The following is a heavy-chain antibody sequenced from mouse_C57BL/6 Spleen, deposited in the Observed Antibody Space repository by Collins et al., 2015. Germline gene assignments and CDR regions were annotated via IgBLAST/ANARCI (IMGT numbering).Heavy chain of an antibody. J-gene: IGHJ2*01. CDR2: IYPGDGDT. Sequence: QVQLQQSGAEAGEAWGSVKISCKASGYAFSSYWMNWVKQRPGKGLEWIGQIYPGDGDTNYNGKFKGKATLTADKSSSTAYMQLSSLTSEDSAVYFCARVENYFDYWGQGTTLTVSS. CDR3: ARVENYFDY. CDR1: GYAFSSYW. V-gene: IGHV1-80*01.